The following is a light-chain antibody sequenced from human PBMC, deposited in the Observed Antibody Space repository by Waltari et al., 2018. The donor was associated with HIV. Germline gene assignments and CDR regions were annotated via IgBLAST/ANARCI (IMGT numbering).Light chain of an antibody. CDR1: SSDIGGYNF. J-gene: IGLJ1*01. CDR3: SSYTSSSTLCV. V-gene: IGLV2-14*01. CDR2: DVS. Sequence: QSALTQPASVSGSPGQSITISCTGASSDIGGYNFVSWYQQHPGKASKLMIYDVSNRHSGVSNRFSGSKSGNTASLTISGLQAEDEADYYCSSYTSSSTLCVFGTGTKVTVL.